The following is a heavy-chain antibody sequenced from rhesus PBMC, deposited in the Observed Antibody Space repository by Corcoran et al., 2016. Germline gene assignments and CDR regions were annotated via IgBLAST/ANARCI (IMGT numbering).Heavy chain of an antibody. V-gene: IGHV4-173*01. D-gene: IGHD2-21*01. CDR1: GGPISNNW. J-gene: IGHJ5-1*01. CDR2: ISDSPGSP. Sequence: QLQLQESGPGLARPSETLSLTCAVSGGPISNNWWSWIRQPPGKGMEWIGRISDSPGSPPHNPPLKSRVTMSAEASKKQFSLKLNAVTVSDTAGDYCGRLLRTCPDSGCYGRFDVWGPGVLVTVSS. CDR3: GRLLRTCPDSGCYGRFDV.